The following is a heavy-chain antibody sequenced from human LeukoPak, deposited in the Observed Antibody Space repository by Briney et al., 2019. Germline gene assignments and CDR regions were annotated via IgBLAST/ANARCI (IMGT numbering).Heavy chain of an antibody. J-gene: IGHJ4*02. CDR1: GFTFSSYG. D-gene: IGHD5-24*01. CDR2: ISYDGSNK. V-gene: IGHV3-30*03. CDR3: AREYGYNTAHFDY. Sequence: PGRSLRLSCAASGFTFSSYGMHWVRQAPGKGLEWVAAISYDGSNKYYADSVKGRFTISRDNSKNTLYLQMNSLRAESTAVYYCAREYGYNTAHFDYWGQGTLVTVSS.